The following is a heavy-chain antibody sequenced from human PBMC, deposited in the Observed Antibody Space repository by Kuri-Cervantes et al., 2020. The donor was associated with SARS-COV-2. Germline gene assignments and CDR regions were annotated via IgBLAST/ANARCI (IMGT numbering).Heavy chain of an antibody. Sequence: SETLSLTCTVSGGSISSGDYYWSWIRQPPGKGLEWIGYIYYSGSTYYNPSLKSRVTISVDTSKNQFSLKLSSVTAADTAVYYCARDPYYDYVWGSYRLGGAFDIWGQGTMVTDSS. CDR1: GGSISSGDYY. CDR3: ARDPYYDYVWGSYRLGGAFDI. J-gene: IGHJ3*02. CDR2: IYYSGST. D-gene: IGHD3-16*02. V-gene: IGHV4-30-4*01.